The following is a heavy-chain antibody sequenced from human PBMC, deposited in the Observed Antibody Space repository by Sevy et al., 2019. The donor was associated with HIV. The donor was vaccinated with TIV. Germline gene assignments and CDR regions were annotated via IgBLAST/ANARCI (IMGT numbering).Heavy chain of an antibody. V-gene: IGHV1-69*13. Sequence: ASVKVSCKASGGTFSSYAISWVRQAPGQGLEWMGGIIPIFGTANYTQKFQGRVTITADESTGTAYMELRSLRNDDTAVYYCARGVSIVPTTEVWFDPWGQGTLVTVSS. CDR1: GGTFSSYA. J-gene: IGHJ5*02. CDR3: ARGVSIVPTTEVWFDP. D-gene: IGHD5-12*01. CDR2: IIPIFGTA.